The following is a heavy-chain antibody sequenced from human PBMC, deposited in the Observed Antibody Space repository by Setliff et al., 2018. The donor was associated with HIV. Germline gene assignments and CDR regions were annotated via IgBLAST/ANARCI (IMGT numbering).Heavy chain of an antibody. Sequence: SETLSLTCTVSGVSISSSTYYWGWIRQPPGKGLEWIGTIYYSGSTYYNPSLQSRVTISIDTSKNQFSLNLGSVSAADTALYYCAGSMGATKGSWFEPWGQGTLVTVS. V-gene: IGHV4-39*07. CDR1: GVSISSSTYY. CDR2: IYYSGST. J-gene: IGHJ5*02. CDR3: AGSMGATKGSWFEP. D-gene: IGHD1-26*01.